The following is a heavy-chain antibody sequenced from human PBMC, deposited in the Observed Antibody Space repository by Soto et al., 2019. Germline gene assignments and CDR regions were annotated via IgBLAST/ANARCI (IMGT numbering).Heavy chain of an antibody. Sequence: QVQLQESGPGLVKPSETLSLTCSVSGGSVNDYYWSWVRQPPGKGLEWIGFVYYIGSTNYNPSLKGRVTISVHTSKNQFSLKLRSVNAADTAVYSFARGANYSYYHGIDVWGQGTTVTVSS. CDR3: ARGANYSYYHGIDV. J-gene: IGHJ6*02. V-gene: IGHV4-59*02. CDR2: VYYIGST. CDR1: GGSVNDYY. D-gene: IGHD1-26*01.